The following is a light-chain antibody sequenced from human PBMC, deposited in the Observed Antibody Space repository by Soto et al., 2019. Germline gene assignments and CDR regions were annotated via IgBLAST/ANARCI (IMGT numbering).Light chain of an antibody. J-gene: IGKJ1*01. CDR1: QSISSW. V-gene: IGKV1-5*01. CDR2: DAS. CDR3: QHYNSYSGT. Sequence: DIQMTQSPSTLSASVGDRVTITCRASQSISSWLAWYQQKPGKAPKLLIYDASSLESGVPSRFSGSGSGTEFTLTISSLQPDDFATYYYQHYNSYSGTFGQGTEVDI.